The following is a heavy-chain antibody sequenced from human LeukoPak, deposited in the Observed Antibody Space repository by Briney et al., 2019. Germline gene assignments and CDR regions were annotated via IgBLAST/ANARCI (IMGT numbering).Heavy chain of an antibody. CDR2: ISGSGGST. CDR3: AKGKNDYVWGSSDFDF. D-gene: IGHD3-16*01. V-gene: IGHV3-23*01. Sequence: GGSLRLSCAASGFTFSSYAMSWVRQAPGKGLEWVSGISGSGGSTHYADSVKGRFTISRDNSKSTLSLQMISLRAEDTAVYYCAKGKNDYVWGSSDFDFWGQGTLVTVSS. CDR1: GFTFSSYA. J-gene: IGHJ4*02.